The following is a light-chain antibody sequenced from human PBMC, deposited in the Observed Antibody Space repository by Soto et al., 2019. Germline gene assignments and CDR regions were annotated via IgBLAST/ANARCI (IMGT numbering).Light chain of an antibody. V-gene: IGKV3-11*01. CDR3: QQRSNWPSIT. CDR2: DAS. J-gene: IGKJ5*01. Sequence: EIALTQSPGTLSLSPGERATLSCRASQSVSSYLAWYQQKPGQAPRLLIYDASNRATGIPARFSGSGSGTDFTLTISSLEPEDFAVYYCQQRSNWPSITFGQGTRLEI. CDR1: QSVSSY.